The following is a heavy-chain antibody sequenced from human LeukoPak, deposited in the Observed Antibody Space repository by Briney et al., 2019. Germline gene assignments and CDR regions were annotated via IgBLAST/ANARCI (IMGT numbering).Heavy chain of an antibody. V-gene: IGHV3-74*01. CDR1: GFTFSSYW. J-gene: IGHJ6*02. CDR2: TSTDGSSR. Sequence: PGGSLRLSCAASGFTFSSYWMHWLRQEPRKGLVWVSRTSTDGSSRSYADSVKGRFTISRDNGKNTLYLQMTSLRAEDTAVYYCAGYLTSIPSGMDVWGQGATVTVSS. CDR3: AGYLTSIPSGMDV. D-gene: IGHD1-26*01.